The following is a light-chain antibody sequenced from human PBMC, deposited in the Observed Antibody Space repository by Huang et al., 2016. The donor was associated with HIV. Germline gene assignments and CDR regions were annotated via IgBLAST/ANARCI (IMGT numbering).Light chain of an antibody. V-gene: IGKV3-20*01. CDR3: QQYGTSPIT. Sequence: EIVLTQSPGTLSLSPGERATLSCRASQSIRSSYLAWYQQKPGQAPRLLIYGAASSATGFPDRFSGSGSGTDFTLTISRLEPEDFAVYYCQQYGTSPITFGQGTRLETK. J-gene: IGKJ5*01. CDR1: QSIRSSY. CDR2: GAA.